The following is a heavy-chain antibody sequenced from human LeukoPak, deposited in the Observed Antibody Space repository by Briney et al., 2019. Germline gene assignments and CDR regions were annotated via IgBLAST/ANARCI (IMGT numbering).Heavy chain of an antibody. CDR3: AQDSRGYYDYVWGSYLRG. CDR1: GFTFSSYA. V-gene: IGHV3-23*01. D-gene: IGHD3-16*02. J-gene: IGHJ4*02. Sequence: RGSLRLSCAASGFTFSSYAMSWVRQAPGKGLEWVSAISGSGGSTYYADSVKGRFTISRDNSKNTLYLQMNSLRAEDTAVYYCAQDSRGYYDYVWGSYLRGWGQGTLVTVSS. CDR2: ISGSGGST.